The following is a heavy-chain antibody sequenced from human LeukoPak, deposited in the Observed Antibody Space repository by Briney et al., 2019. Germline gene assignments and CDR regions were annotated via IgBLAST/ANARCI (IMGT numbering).Heavy chain of an antibody. Sequence: PGGSPRLSCEASGFTFSSYAMSWVRQAPGKGLEWVSAISGSGGSTYYADSVKGRFTISRDNSKNMLYLQMNSLRAEDTAVYYCAKRNWNYGDNWFDPWGQGTLVTVSS. CDR1: GFTFSSYA. CDR3: AKRNWNYGDNWFDP. CDR2: ISGSGGST. V-gene: IGHV3-23*01. J-gene: IGHJ5*02. D-gene: IGHD1-7*01.